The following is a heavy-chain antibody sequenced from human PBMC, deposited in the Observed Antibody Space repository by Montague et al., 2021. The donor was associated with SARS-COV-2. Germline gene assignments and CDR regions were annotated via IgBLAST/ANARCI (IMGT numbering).Heavy chain of an antibody. Sequence: SLRLSCAASGFRFTSYSMNWVRQAPGKGLEWVSSISSTGTYIYYSDSVXGRFTISRDNAKNSLYLQMNSLRAEDTAVYFCASAAVALTTVVTGYYFDYWGQGTLVTVSS. V-gene: IGHV3-21*01. CDR3: ASAAVALTTVVTGYYFDY. CDR2: ISSTGTYI. J-gene: IGHJ4*02. CDR1: GFRFTSYS. D-gene: IGHD4-11*01.